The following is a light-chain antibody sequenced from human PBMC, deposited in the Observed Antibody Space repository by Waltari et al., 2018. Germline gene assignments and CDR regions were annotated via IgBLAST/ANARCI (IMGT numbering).Light chain of an antibody. J-gene: IGKJ1*01. CDR3: QKYVSLPAT. CDR1: QSVSKY. V-gene: IGKV3-20*01. CDR2: EAS. Sequence: EIVLTQSPGPLSLSPGERATLSCRASQSVSKYLAWYQQKPGQAPRLLIYEASTRATGIPDRFSGSGSGTDFSLTISRLEPEDFAVYYCQKYVSLPATFGQGTKVEIK.